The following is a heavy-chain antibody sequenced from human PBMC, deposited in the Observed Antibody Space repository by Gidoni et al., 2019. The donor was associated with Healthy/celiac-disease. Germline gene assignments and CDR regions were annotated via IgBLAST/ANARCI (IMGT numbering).Heavy chain of an antibody. CDR2: IWYDGSNK. V-gene: IGHV3-33*01. Sequence: QVQLVESGGGVVQPGRSLRLSCAASGFTFSSYGMHWVRQAPGKGLEWVAVIWYDGSNKYYADSVKGRFTISRDNSKNTLYLQMNSLRAEDTAVYYCARDFGSSGYYNYYYGMDVWGQGTTVTVSS. CDR3: ARDFGSSGYYNYYYGMDV. J-gene: IGHJ6*02. CDR1: GFTFSSYG. D-gene: IGHD3-22*01.